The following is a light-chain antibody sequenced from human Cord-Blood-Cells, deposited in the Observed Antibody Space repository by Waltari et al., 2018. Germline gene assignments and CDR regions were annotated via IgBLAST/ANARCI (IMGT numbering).Light chain of an antibody. Sequence: AIRLTQSPSSFSASTGDRVTITCRASQGISSYLAWYQQKPGKAPKLLIYAASTLQSGVPSRISGSGSETDVTLTISCLQSEDFATYYCQQYYSDPYSFGQGTKLEIK. CDR3: QQYYSDPYS. CDR1: QGISSY. CDR2: AAS. V-gene: IGKV1-8*01. J-gene: IGKJ2*03.